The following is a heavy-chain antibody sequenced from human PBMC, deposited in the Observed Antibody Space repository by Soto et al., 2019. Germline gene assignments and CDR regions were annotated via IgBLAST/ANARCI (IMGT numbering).Heavy chain of an antibody. CDR2: IIPIFGTA. CDR1: GGTFSSYA. J-gene: IGHJ4*02. CDR3: LRSSLGLDSSGYYAY. D-gene: IGHD3-22*01. Sequence: QVQLVQSGAEVKKPGSSVKVSCKASGGTFSSYAISWVRQAPGQGLEWMGGIIPIFGTANYAQKFQGRVAITADESTSTAYMELSSLRSEDTAVYYCLRSSLGLDSSGYYAYWGQGTLVTVSS. V-gene: IGHV1-69*01.